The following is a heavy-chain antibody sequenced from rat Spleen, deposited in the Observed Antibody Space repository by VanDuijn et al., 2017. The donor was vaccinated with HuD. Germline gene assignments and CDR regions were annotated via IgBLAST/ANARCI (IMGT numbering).Heavy chain of an antibody. J-gene: IGHJ2*01. CDR3: VREERGVDY. V-gene: IGHV5-25*01. CDR2: ITNTGVNT. Sequence: EVQLVESGGGLVQPGRSLQLSCAASGFAFSDHYVAWVRQGPTKGLEWVASITNTGVNTYYLDSVKGRFTISRDNAKITLYLQMSKLGSEDTAIYYCVREERGVDYWGQGVMVTVSS. CDR1: GFAFSDHY.